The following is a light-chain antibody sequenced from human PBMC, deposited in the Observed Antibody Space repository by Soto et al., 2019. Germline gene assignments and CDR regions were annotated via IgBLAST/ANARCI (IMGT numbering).Light chain of an antibody. V-gene: IGKV1-9*01. Sequence: DIQLTQSPSFLSASVGDRVTITCRASQGINSYLAWYQQKPGKAPKLLIYIASTLQTGVPSRFSGSESWIGFTPTILSLQPQDFATDCGQYLTIFPIPFGGGTKVEI. CDR1: QGINSY. CDR2: IAS. CDR3: QYLTIFPIP. J-gene: IGKJ4*01.